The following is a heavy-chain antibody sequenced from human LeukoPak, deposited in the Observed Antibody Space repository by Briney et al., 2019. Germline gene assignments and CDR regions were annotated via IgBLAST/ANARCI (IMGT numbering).Heavy chain of an antibody. J-gene: IGHJ4*02. CDR2: VSFDGSDK. Sequence: GRSLRLSCAASGFTFSGYPMHWVRQAPGKGLEWVSFVSFDGSDKYYADSVKGRFTISRDNSKNTLYLQMNSLRAEDTAVYYCAKDLSYFDWLFPDYWGQGTLVTVSS. D-gene: IGHD3-9*01. V-gene: IGHV3-30*04. CDR1: GFTFSGYP. CDR3: AKDLSYFDWLFPDY.